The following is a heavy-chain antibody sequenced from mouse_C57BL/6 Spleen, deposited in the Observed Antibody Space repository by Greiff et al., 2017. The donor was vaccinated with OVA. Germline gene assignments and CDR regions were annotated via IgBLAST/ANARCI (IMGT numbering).Heavy chain of an antibody. J-gene: IGHJ4*01. V-gene: IGHV5-16*01. Sequence: EVQLVESEGGLVQPGSSMKLSCTASGFTFSDYYMAWVRQVPEKGLEWVANINYDGSSTYYLDSLKSRFIISRDNAKNILYLQMSSLKSEDTDTDYCARGGAAMDYWGQGTSVTVSS. CDR1: GFTFSDYY. CDR2: INYDGSST. CDR3: ARGGAAMDY.